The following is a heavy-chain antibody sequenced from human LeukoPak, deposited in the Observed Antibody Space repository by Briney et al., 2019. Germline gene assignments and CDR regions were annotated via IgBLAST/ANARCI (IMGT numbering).Heavy chain of an antibody. V-gene: IGHV4-30-4*08. CDR1: GASINSLDFH. D-gene: IGHD6-19*01. J-gene: IGHJ4*02. CDR2: VYYNGDT. CDR3: ARDPHTSGWPSGY. Sequence: SETLSLTCTVSGASINSLDFHWSWIRQPPGKGLEWIGNVYYNGDTSYSPSLQSRLTISIDTSKNHFSLKLTSVTAADTAVYYCARDPHTSGWPSGYWGQGTLVTVSS.